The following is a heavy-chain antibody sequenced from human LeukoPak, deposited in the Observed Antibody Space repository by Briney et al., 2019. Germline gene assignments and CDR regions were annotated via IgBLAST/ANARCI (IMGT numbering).Heavy chain of an antibody. Sequence: ASVKVSCKASGYTFTSYGISWVRQAPGQGLEWMGWISAYNGNTNYAQKLQGRVTMTTDTSTSTAYMELRSLRSDDTAVYYCARDDGAGGHSGYGLIDYWGQGTLVTVSS. V-gene: IGHV1-18*01. CDR3: ARDDGAGGHSGYGLIDY. D-gene: IGHD5-12*01. CDR2: ISAYNGNT. J-gene: IGHJ4*02. CDR1: GYTFTSYG.